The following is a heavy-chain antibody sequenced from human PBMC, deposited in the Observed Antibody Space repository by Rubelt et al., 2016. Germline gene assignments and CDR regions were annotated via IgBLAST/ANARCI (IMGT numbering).Heavy chain of an antibody. V-gene: IGHV3-74*01. J-gene: IGHJ4*02. CDR2: INSDVSIT. D-gene: IGHD3-3*01. CDR3: ARGSGYYTFDF. Sequence: PGGSLRLSCAASGFTFSSYWMHWVRQPPGKGLVWVSRINSDVSITNDADSVRGRFTISRDNAKNTLYLQMNSLRPEDTAVSYCARGSGYYTFDFWGQGTLVTVSS. CDR1: GFTFSSYW.